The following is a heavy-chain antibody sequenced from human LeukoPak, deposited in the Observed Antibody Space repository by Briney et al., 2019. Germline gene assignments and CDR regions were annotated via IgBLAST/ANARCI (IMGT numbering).Heavy chain of an antibody. V-gene: IGHV4-59*08. CDR1: GGSISSYY. CDR2: IYYSGST. D-gene: IGHD6-19*01. J-gene: IGHJ4*02. Sequence: SETLSLTCTASGGSISSYYWSWIRQPPGKGLEWIGYIYYSGSTNYNPSLKSRVTISVDTSKNQFSLKLSSVTAADTAVYYCASAPALTSGHSSGWYGDYFDYWGQGTLVTVSS. CDR3: ASAPALTSGHSSGWYGDYFDY.